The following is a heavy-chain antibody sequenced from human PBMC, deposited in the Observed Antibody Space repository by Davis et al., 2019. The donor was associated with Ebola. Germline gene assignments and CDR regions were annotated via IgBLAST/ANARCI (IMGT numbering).Heavy chain of an antibody. CDR3: TYSGYGGIDY. Sequence: GESLKISCAGSGFPFSRYWMSWVRQAPGKGLEWVANIKQDGSEGHYVDSVKGRFTISRDNAKNSLYLQMNSLRAEDTAVYYCTYSGYGGIDYWGQGTLVTVSS. D-gene: IGHD5-12*01. CDR1: GFPFSRYW. CDR2: IKQDGSEG. J-gene: IGHJ4*02. V-gene: IGHV3-7*01.